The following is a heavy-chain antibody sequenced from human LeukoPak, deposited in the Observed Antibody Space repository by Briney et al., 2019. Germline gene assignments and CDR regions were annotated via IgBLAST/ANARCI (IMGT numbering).Heavy chain of an antibody. CDR1: GFTFSSYW. D-gene: IGHD2-15*01. Sequence: GGSLRLSCAASGFTFSSYWMSWVRQAPGKGLEWVANIKQDGSEKYYVDSVKGRFTTSRDNAKNSLYLQMNSLRAEDTAVYYCARDLIVVVVAATAVGYWGQGTLVTVSS. CDR3: ARDLIVVVVAATAVGY. V-gene: IGHV3-7*01. CDR2: IKQDGSEK. J-gene: IGHJ4*02.